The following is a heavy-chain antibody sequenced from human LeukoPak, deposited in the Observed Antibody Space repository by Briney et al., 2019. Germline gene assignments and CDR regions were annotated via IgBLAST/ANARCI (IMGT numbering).Heavy chain of an antibody. CDR2: IFYSGST. CDR1: GGSISSSSYY. V-gene: IGHV4-39*01. D-gene: IGHD3-10*01. CDR3: ARLWFGAYYFDY. J-gene: IGHJ4*02. Sequence: PSETLSLTCTVSGGSISSSSYYWGWIRQPPGKGLEWIGNIFYSGSTYYNPSLKSRVTISVDTSKNQFSLKLNSVTAADTAVYYRARLWFGAYYFDYWGQGTLVTVSS.